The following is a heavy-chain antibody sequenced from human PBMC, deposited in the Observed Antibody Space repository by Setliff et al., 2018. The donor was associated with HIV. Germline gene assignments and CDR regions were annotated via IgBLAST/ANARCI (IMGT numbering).Heavy chain of an antibody. V-gene: IGHV1-2*02. CDR3: AVYSSSWFRYYGMDV. Sequence: GASVKVSCKASGYTFTGYYMHWVRQAPGQGLEWMGWINPNSGGTNYAQKFQGRVTMTRDTSISTAYMELSRLRSDDTAVYYCAVYSSSWFRYYGMDVWGQGTLVTVSS. CDR1: GYTFTGYY. CDR2: INPNSGGT. D-gene: IGHD6-13*01. J-gene: IGHJ6*02.